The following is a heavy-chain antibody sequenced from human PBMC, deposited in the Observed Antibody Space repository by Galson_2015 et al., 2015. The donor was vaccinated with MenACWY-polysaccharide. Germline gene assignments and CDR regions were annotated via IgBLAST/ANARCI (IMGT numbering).Heavy chain of an antibody. V-gene: IGHV1-8*01. CDR3: ARGGRRGVWYEGDY. CDR2: MSPTSGNT. J-gene: IGHJ4*02. Sequence: SVKVSCKGSGYTLTTIAVNWVRQAPGQGLEWMAWMSPTSGNTGRAQKFQGRDTINWNTSISTAYMEQSSLRSEDPAVYYCARGGRRGVWYEGDYWGQGTLVTVSS. D-gene: IGHD6-19*01. CDR1: GYTLTTIA.